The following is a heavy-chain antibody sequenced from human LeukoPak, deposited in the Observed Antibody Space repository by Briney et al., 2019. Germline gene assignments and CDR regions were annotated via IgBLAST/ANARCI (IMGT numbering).Heavy chain of an antibody. D-gene: IGHD6-19*01. J-gene: IGHJ5*02. CDR2: IYYTGTT. V-gene: IGHV4-31*03. Sequence: PSETLSLTCTVSGDSISSGGYYWSWIRQHPGKGLEWIGCIYYTGTTYYNTSLKSRLTISVDTSKNQFSLKLSSVTAADTAVYYCARVRGSGWSPGRRVRSLFDPWGQGTLVTVSS. CDR1: GDSISSGGYY. CDR3: ARVRGSGWSPGRRVRSLFDP.